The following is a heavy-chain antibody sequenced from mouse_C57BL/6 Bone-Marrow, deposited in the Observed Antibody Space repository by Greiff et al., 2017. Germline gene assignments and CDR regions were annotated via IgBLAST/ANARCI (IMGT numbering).Heavy chain of an antibody. J-gene: IGHJ1*03. CDR1: GFNIKDYY. D-gene: IGHD2-3*01. V-gene: IGHV14-1*01. Sequence: EVQGVESGAELVRPGASVTLSCTASGFNIKDYYMHWVKQRPEQGLEWIGRIDPEDGDTEYAPKFQGKATMTADTSSNTAYLQLSSLTSEDTAVYYCTTPVYDGYSHWYFDVWGTGTTVTVSS. CDR3: TTPVYDGYSHWYFDV. CDR2: IDPEDGDT.